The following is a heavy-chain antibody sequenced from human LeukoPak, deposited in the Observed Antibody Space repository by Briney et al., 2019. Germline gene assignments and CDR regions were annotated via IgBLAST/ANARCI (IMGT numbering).Heavy chain of an antibody. CDR2: ITNGGRTI. D-gene: IGHD1-26*01. Sequence: PGGSLRLSCAASGFTFSDYNMNWVRQAPGMGLEWVSYITNGGRTIHHADSVKGRFTISRDNSKKTLYLQMNSLRAEDTAVYYCARSIDLTSGGVDVWGQGTTVTVSS. V-gene: IGHV3-11*01. CDR1: GFTFSDYN. J-gene: IGHJ6*02. CDR3: ARSIDLTSGGVDV.